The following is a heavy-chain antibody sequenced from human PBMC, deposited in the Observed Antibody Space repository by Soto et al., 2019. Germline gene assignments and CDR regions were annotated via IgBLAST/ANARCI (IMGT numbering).Heavy chain of an antibody. CDR1: GYTFTSYA. V-gene: IGHV1-3*01. CDR2: INAGNGNT. CDR3: ARDRPLIAADYGMDV. Sequence: ASVKVSCKASGYTFTSYAMHWVRQAPGQRLEWMGWINAGNGNTKYSQKFQGRVTVTRDTSTSTVYMELRSLRSEDTAVYYCARDRPLIAADYGMDVWGQGTTVTVS. J-gene: IGHJ6*02. D-gene: IGHD6-13*01.